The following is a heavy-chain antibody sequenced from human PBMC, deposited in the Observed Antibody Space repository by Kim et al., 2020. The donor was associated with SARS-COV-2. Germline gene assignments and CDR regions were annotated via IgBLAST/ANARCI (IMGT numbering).Heavy chain of an antibody. CDR2: IYYSGST. CDR1: GGSVSSGSYY. V-gene: IGHV4-61*01. J-gene: IGHJ4*02. Sequence: SETLSLTCTVSGGSVSSGSYYWSWLRQPPGKGLEWFGYIYYSGSTNYNPSLKSRVTISVDTSKNQFSLKLSSVTAADTAVYYCARAKWGYDSGGYYLRDLDYWGQGTLVTVSS. CDR3: ARAKWGYDSGGYYLRDLDY. D-gene: IGHD3-22*01.